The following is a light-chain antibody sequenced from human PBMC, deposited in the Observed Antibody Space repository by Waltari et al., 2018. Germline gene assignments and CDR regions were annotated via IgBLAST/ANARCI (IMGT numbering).Light chain of an antibody. J-gene: IGKJ1*01. CDR2: YAS. Sequence: DIQMTQSPASLSASVGDRVNITCRASKTISIWLNWYQQKPGKAPKLLIYYASSLQSGVPSRFSGSGSGTDFTLTISSLQREDFATYYCQQSSSTPPWTFGQGTRVEIK. CDR3: QQSSSTPPWT. V-gene: IGKV1-39*01. CDR1: KTISIW.